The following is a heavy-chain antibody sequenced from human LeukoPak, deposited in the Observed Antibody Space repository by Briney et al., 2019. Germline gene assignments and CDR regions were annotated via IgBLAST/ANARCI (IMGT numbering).Heavy chain of an antibody. Sequence: GGSLRLSCAASGFTFSSYAMSWVRQAPGKGLEWVSAISGSGGSTYCADSVKGRFTISRDNSKNTLYLQMNSLRAEDTAVYYCAKDNTPYMVRGVIISHAFDIWGQGTMVTVSS. D-gene: IGHD3-10*01. CDR1: GFTFSSYA. V-gene: IGHV3-23*01. CDR2: ISGSGGST. CDR3: AKDNTPYMVRGVIISHAFDI. J-gene: IGHJ3*02.